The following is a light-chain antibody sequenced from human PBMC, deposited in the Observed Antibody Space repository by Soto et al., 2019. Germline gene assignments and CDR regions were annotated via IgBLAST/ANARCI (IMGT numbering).Light chain of an antibody. Sequence: EIALTQSPGPLSLSPGERATLSCRASQSVSSSDLAWYQQKPGQAPRLLIYGTSSRATGIPDRFSGSESGTDFTLTISRLEPEDFAVYYCQQYGSSPLTFGPGTKVDIK. CDR2: GTS. CDR1: QSVSSSD. J-gene: IGKJ3*01. V-gene: IGKV3-20*01. CDR3: QQYGSSPLT.